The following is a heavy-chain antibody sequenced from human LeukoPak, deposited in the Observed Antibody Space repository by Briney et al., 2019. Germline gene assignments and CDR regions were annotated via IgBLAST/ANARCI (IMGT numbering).Heavy chain of an antibody. CDR3: ARSRGWLQSHPLGY. CDR2: IHHSGST. Sequence: SETLSLTCAVYGGSFSGYYWSWIRQPPGKGLEWIGEIHHSGSTNYNPSLKSRVTISVDTSKNQFSLKLSSATAADTAVYYCARSRGWLQSHPLGYWGQGTLVTVSS. CDR1: GGSFSGYY. D-gene: IGHD5-24*01. J-gene: IGHJ4*02. V-gene: IGHV4-34*01.